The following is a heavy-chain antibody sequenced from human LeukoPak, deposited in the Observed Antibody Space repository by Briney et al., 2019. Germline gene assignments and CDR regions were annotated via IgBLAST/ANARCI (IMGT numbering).Heavy chain of an antibody. CDR1: GGSFSGYY. D-gene: IGHD6-6*01. CDR2: INHSGST. V-gene: IGHV4-34*01. Sequence: PSETLSLTCAVYGGSFSGYYWSWIRQPPGKGLEWIGEINHSGSTNYNPSLKSRVTISVDTSKNQFSLKLSSVTAADTAVYYCAREVSSAYMDVWGKGTTVTVSS. CDR3: AREVSSAYMDV. J-gene: IGHJ6*03.